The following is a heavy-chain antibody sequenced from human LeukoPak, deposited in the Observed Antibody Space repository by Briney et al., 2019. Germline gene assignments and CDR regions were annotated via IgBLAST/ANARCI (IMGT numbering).Heavy chain of an antibody. CDR1: GFTFSSYA. CDR3: AKDMGATGVDY. Sequence: GGSLRLSCAASGFTFSSYAMSWVRQAPGKGLERVSAISGSGGSTYYADSVKGRFTISRGNSKNTLYLQMNSLRAEDTAVYYCAKDMGATGVDYWGQGTLVTVSS. CDR2: ISGSGGST. V-gene: IGHV3-23*01. D-gene: IGHD1-26*01. J-gene: IGHJ4*02.